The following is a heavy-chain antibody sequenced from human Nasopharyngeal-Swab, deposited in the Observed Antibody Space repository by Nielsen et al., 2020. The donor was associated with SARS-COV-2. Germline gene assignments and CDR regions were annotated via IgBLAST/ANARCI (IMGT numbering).Heavy chain of an antibody. CDR2: IKQDGSEK. V-gene: IGHV3-7*01. Sequence: GGSLRLSCATSGFTFSTYWMTWVRQAPGKGLEWVPNIKQDGSEKYYIDSVRGRFTISRDNAKSSLFLEMNSLRVEDTALYYCATDGYSFGYDRGYWGQGTLVIVSS. J-gene: IGHJ4*02. CDR1: GFTFSTYW. CDR3: ATDGYSFGYDRGY. D-gene: IGHD4-11*01.